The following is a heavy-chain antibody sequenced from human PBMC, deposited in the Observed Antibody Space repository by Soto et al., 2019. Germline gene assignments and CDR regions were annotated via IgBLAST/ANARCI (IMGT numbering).Heavy chain of an antibody. D-gene: IGHD5-12*01. J-gene: IGHJ4*02. Sequence: QITLKESGPTLVRPPQTLTLTCTFSGFSLTSGVGVGWIRQPPGKALEWLALIYWDDDKRYSPSLKNRLTITKATXXXQLXLTMTNVGPVDTATYFCAHIDPEIVTVGGHGGFDYWGQGTLVTVSS. CDR3: AHIDPEIVTVGGHGGFDY. CDR2: IYWDDDK. CDR1: GFSLTSGVG. V-gene: IGHV2-5*02.